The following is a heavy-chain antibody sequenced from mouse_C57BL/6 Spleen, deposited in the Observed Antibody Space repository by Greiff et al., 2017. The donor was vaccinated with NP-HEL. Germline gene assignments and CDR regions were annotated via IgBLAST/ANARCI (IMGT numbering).Heavy chain of an antibody. CDR3: ARDAYYGNYAMDY. Sequence: EVQVVESGGGLVQSGRSLRLSCATSGFTFSDFYMEWVRQAPGKGLEWIAASRNKANDYTTEYSASVKGRFIVSRDTSQSILYLQMNALRAEDTAIYYCARDAYYGNYAMDYWGQGTSVTVSS. CDR2: SRNKANDYTT. CDR1: GFTFSDFY. D-gene: IGHD2-1*01. V-gene: IGHV7-1*01. J-gene: IGHJ4*01.